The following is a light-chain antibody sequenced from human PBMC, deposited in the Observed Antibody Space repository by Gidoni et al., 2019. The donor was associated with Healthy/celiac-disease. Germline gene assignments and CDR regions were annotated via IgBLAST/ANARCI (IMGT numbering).Light chain of an antibody. CDR2: EVS. Sequence: QSALTQPASVSGSPGQSITISCTGTSSDVGGYNYVSWYQQHPGKAPKLMIYEVSNRPSGVSNRFSGSKSGHTASRTISGLQAEDEADYYCSSYTSSSTLNYVFGTGTKVTVL. CDR1: SSDVGGYNY. V-gene: IGLV2-14*01. J-gene: IGLJ1*01. CDR3: SSYTSSSTLNYV.